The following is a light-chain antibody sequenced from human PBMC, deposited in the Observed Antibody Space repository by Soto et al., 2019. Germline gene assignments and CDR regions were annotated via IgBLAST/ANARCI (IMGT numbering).Light chain of an antibody. V-gene: IGLV2-11*01. CDR3: SSYTSSSTLLYV. Sequence: QSALTQPRSVSGSPGQSVSISCTGTNSDVGGYNYLSWYQQYPGKAPKLIIFEVNKRPSGVPNRFSGSKSGNTASLTISGLQAEDEADYYCSSYTSSSTLLYVFGTGTKLTVL. CDR2: EVN. J-gene: IGLJ1*01. CDR1: NSDVGGYNY.